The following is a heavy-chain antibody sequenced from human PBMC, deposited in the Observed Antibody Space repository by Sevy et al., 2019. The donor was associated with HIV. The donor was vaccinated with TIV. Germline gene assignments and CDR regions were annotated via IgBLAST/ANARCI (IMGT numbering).Heavy chain of an antibody. CDR1: GGTFDTYS. CDR3: ARDRDITFGGGDAFDI. CDR2: IIPIFRTA. D-gene: IGHD3-16*01. Sequence: ASVKVSCKASGGTFDTYSISWLRQAPGQGLEWMGGIIPIFRTANYAQKFEGRVTITADESMSTDYMELSSLRSEDSAVYYCARDRDITFGGGDAFDIWGQGTMVTVSS. J-gene: IGHJ3*02. V-gene: IGHV1-69*13.